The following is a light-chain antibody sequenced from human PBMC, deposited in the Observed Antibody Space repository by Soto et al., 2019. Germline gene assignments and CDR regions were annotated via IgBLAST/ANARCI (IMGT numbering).Light chain of an antibody. J-gene: IGKJ4*02. V-gene: IGKV3-15*01. CDR1: QSISSN. CDR2: GTS. CDR3: QQYNNWPPLT. Sequence: EIVMTQSPATLSVSPGERATLFCRASQSISSNLAWYQQKAGQAPRLLIYGTSTRATGIAARFSGSGSGTEFPLTISSLQSEDFGIYYCQQYNNWPPLTFDGGTKVEIK.